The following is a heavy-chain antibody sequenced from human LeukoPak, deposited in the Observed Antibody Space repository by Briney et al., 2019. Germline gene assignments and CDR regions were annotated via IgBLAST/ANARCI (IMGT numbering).Heavy chain of an antibody. D-gene: IGHD1-1*01. J-gene: IGHJ4*02. CDR2: VNEDGSAK. CDR1: GLTFSNYW. CDR3: ARDYWRSIDH. Sequence: AGGSLRLSCVVSGLTFSNYWMFWVRQAPGKGLESVAIVNEDGSAKYYLDSVKGRFTISRDNARNSLYLEMNSLRAEDTAVYYCARDYWRSIDHWGQGTLVTVSS. V-gene: IGHV3-7*01.